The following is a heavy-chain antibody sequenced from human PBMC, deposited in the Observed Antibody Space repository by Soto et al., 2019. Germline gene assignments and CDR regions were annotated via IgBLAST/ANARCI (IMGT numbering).Heavy chain of an antibody. Sequence: QVQLVQSGAEVKKPGASVKVSCKASGYTFTSYAMHWVRQAPGQRLEWMGWINAGNGNTKYSQKFQGRVTITRDTSASTAYMELSRLRSEDTAVYYCASRAVAGKGSDYWGQGTLVTVSS. CDR2: INAGNGNT. CDR1: GYTFTSYA. CDR3: ASRAVAGKGSDY. J-gene: IGHJ4*02. D-gene: IGHD6-19*01. V-gene: IGHV1-3*01.